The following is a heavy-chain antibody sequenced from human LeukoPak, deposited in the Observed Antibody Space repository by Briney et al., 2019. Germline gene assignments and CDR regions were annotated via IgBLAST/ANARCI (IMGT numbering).Heavy chain of an antibody. J-gene: IGHJ4*02. CDR1: GDAITSGDDY. CDR3: ARGDYTVLAGSPFDL. CDR2: IFFAGST. Sequence: SQTLSLTCSVSGDAITSGDDYWNWIRQSPGKGLQWIGYIFFAGSTYYNPSLGSRFTISLDAPKNQFSLRLNSVTAADTAVYYCARGDYTVLAGSPFDLWGRGTLVTVSS. V-gene: IGHV4-30-4*01. D-gene: IGHD6-19*01.